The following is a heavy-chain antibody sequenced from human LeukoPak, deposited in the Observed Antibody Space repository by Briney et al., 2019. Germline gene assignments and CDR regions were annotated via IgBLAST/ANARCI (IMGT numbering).Heavy chain of an antibody. V-gene: IGHV3-30*18. CDR1: GFTFSSYG. D-gene: IGHD6-13*01. CDR2: ISYDGSNK. J-gene: IGHJ4*02. Sequence: GRSLRLSCAASGFTFSSYGMHWVRQAPGKGLEWVAVISYDGSNKYYADSVKGRFTISRDNSKNTLYLQMNSLRAEDTAVYYCAKDWTIAAAGTEHIDYWGQGTLVTVSS. CDR3: AKDWTIAAAGTEHIDY.